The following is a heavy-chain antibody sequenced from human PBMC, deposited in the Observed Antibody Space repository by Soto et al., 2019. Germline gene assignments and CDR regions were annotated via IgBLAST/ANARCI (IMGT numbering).Heavy chain of an antibody. CDR3: ARVGLVRYFDWLWPRDYYGMDV. D-gene: IGHD3-9*01. CDR2: IIPIFGTA. Sequence: ASVKVSCKASGGTFSSYAISWVRQAPGQGLEWMGGIIPIFGTANYAQKFQGGVTITADESTSTAYMELSSLRSEDTAVYYCARVGLVRYFDWLWPRDYYGMDVWGQGTTVTVSS. CDR1: GGTFSSYA. J-gene: IGHJ6*02. V-gene: IGHV1-69*13.